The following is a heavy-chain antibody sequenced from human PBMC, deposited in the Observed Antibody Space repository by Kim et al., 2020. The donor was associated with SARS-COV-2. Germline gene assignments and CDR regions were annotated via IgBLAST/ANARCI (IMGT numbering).Heavy chain of an antibody. CDR2: INHSGST. J-gene: IGHJ4*02. Sequence: SETLSLTCAVYGGSFSGYYWSWIRQPPGKGLEWIGEINHSGSTNYNPSLKSRVTISVDTSKNQFSLKLSSVTAADTAVYYCARYGAYSSSWPNFDYWGQGTLVTVSS. CDR3: ARYGAYSSSWPNFDY. D-gene: IGHD6-13*01. CDR1: GGSFSGYY. V-gene: IGHV4-34*01.